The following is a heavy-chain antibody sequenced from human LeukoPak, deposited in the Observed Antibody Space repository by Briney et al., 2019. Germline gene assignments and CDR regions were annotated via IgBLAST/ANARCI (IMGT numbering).Heavy chain of an antibody. CDR2: IGGSGSHT. J-gene: IGHJ4*02. V-gene: IGHV3-23*01. CDR3: ARQVGPDY. Sequence: GGSLRLSCAASGFTFISYAMSWVRQAPGKGLEWVSAIGGSGSHTYFADSVKGRFTISRDNSKNALYLQMNSLRAEDTAVYYCARQVGPDYWGQGTLVTVSP. CDR1: GFTFISYA.